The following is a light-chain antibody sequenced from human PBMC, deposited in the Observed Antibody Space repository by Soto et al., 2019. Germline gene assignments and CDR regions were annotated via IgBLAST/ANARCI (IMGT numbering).Light chain of an antibody. J-gene: IGKJ2*01. CDR1: QSISNN. V-gene: IGKV3-15*01. CDR3: QQYNNWPPKHT. Sequence: EIVMTQSPATLSVSPGERVTLSCRASQSISNNLAWYQHKPGRAPRVLIYVASTRATGVPVRFSGSGSGTEFTLTISSLQSDDFAVYYCQQYNNWPPKHTFGQGTKLEIK. CDR2: VAS.